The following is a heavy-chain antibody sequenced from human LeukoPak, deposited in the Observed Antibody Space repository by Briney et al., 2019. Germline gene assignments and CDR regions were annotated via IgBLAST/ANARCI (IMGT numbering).Heavy chain of an antibody. Sequence: ASVKVSCKASGGTFSSYAISWVRQAPGQGLEWMGRIIPIFGTANYAQKFQGRVTITTDESTSTAYMELSSLRSEDTAVYYCARGDYYDSSGYYHYYYYYMDVRGKGTTVTVSS. J-gene: IGHJ6*03. CDR2: IIPIFGTA. CDR3: ARGDYYDSSGYYHYYYYYMDV. V-gene: IGHV1-69*05. D-gene: IGHD3-22*01. CDR1: GGTFSSYA.